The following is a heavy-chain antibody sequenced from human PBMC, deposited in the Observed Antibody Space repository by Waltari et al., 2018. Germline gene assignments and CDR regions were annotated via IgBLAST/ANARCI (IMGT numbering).Heavy chain of an antibody. CDR1: GFTLSRAG. CDR2: ISTSSSYI. V-gene: IGHV3-21*02. D-gene: IGHD1-26*01. CDR3: ATGRSNSGSYDGGFDN. Sequence: EVQLVESGGGLVERGGSLSLSCAASGFTLSRAGMHWVRQAPGKGVEWVSSISTSSSYIYYVDSVKGRFTISRDNARNSLFLHMTSLRAEDTAVYYCATGRSNSGSYDGGFDNWGQGTLVTVAS. J-gene: IGHJ4*02.